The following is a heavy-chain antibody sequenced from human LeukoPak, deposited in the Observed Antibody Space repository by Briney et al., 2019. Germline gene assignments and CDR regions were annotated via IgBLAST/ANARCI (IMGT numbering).Heavy chain of an antibody. CDR3: AREGTDSSGWYDNWFDP. V-gene: IGHV1-2*02. Sequence: ASVKICGKASGYTFTGYYMHWVRQAPGQGLKTMGWINPNSGGTNYAQKFQGRVTMTRDTSISTAYMELSRLRSDDTAVYYCAREGTDSSGWYDNWFDPWGQGTLVTVSS. CDR1: GYTFTGYY. D-gene: IGHD6-19*01. J-gene: IGHJ5*02. CDR2: INPNSGGT.